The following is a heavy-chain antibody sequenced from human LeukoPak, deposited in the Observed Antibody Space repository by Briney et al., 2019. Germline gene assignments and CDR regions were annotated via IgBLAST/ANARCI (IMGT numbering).Heavy chain of an antibody. D-gene: IGHD2-2*01. J-gene: IGHJ4*02. CDR3: ARDRIAGIVVVPAASSSDY. Sequence: ASVKVSCKASGYTFTSYGISWVRQAPGQGLEWMGWISAYNGNTNYAQKLQGRVTMTTDTSTSTAYMELRSLRSDDTAVYYCARDRIAGIVVVPAASSSDYWGQGTLVTVSS. V-gene: IGHV1-18*01. CDR2: ISAYNGNT. CDR1: GYTFTSYG.